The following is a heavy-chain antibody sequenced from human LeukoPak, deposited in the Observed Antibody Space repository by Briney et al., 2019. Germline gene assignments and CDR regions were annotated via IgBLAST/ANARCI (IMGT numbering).Heavy chain of an antibody. D-gene: IGHD3-9*01. V-gene: IGHV4-34*01. CDR2: INHSGST. J-gene: IGHJ6*02. Sequence: SETLSLTCAVYGGSISGYYWIWMRQPPGKGLEWIGEINHSGSTNYNPSLKSRVTISVDTSKNQFSLKLSSVTAADTAVYYCARVPLRYFDWKAYYYYGMDVWGQGTTVTVSS. CDR1: GGSISGYY. CDR3: ARVPLRYFDWKAYYYYGMDV.